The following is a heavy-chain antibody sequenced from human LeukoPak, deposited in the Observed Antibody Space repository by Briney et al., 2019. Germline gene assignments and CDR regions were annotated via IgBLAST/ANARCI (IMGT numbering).Heavy chain of an antibody. CDR2: IYYSGNT. V-gene: IGHV4-39*01. Sequence: NPSETLSLTCSVSGGSVRSSGYYWGWIRQPPEKGLEWIGTIYYSGNTYYNPSLKSRVTISVDTSKNQFSLNLNSVTAADTAVYYCASQMSGTSVSFWGQGTLVTVSS. CDR3: ASQMSGTSVSF. CDR1: GGSVRSSGYY. J-gene: IGHJ4*02. D-gene: IGHD2-2*01.